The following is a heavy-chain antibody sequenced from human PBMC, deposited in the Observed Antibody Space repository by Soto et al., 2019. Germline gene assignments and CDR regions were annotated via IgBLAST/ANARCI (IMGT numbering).Heavy chain of an antibody. V-gene: IGHV3-30*18. D-gene: IGHD3-16*01. CDR3: AKEAGRGNYYYYGMDV. CDR1: GLTFSSYG. CDR2: ISYDGSNK. Sequence: PGGSLRLSCAASGLTFSSYGMHWVRQAPGKGLEWVAVISYDGSNKYYADSVKGRFTISRDNSKNTLYLQMNSLRAEDTAVYYCAKEAGRGNYYYYGMDVWGQGTTVTVSS. J-gene: IGHJ6*02.